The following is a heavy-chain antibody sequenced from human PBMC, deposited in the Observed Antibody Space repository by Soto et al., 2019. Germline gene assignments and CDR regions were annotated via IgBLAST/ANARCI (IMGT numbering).Heavy chain of an antibody. J-gene: IGHJ4*02. V-gene: IGHV4-34*01. CDR1: GGSFSGYY. D-gene: IGHD3-10*01. CDR2: INHSGST. Sequence: SETLSLTCAVYGGSFSGYYWNWIRQPPGKGLEWIGEINHSGSTNYNPSLKSRVTISVDTSKNQFSLKLSSVTAADKAVYYCARGYGRNLDYWRQGTLVTVSS. CDR3: ARGYGRNLDY.